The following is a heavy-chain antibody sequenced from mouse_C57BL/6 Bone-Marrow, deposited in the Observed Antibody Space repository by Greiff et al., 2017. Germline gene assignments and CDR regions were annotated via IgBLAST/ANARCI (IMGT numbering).Heavy chain of an antibody. CDR2: INPYNGGT. J-gene: IGHJ2*01. D-gene: IGHD2-5*01. CDR3: SRGGIYSNYGDY. CDR1: GYTFTDYY. V-gene: IGHV1-19*01. Sequence: EVQLQQSGPVLVKPGASVKMSCKASGYTFTDYYMNWVKQSHGKSLEWIGVINPYNGGTSYNQKFKGKATLTVDKSSSTAYMELNSLTSEDSAVYYCSRGGIYSNYGDYWGQGTTRTVSS.